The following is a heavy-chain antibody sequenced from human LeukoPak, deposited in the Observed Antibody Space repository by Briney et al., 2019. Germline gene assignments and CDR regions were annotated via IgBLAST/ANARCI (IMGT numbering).Heavy chain of an antibody. D-gene: IGHD6-13*01. Sequence: GGSLRLSCAASGFTFSNYAINWVRQAPGKGLEWISTISSSGVTTYYADSVKGRFTISRDNSKNTLYLQMNSLRAEDTAVYYCAKAQYSSSPGWFDPWGQGTLVTVSS. CDR2: ISSSGVTT. CDR1: GFTFSNYA. J-gene: IGHJ5*02. V-gene: IGHV3-23*01. CDR3: AKAQYSSSPGWFDP.